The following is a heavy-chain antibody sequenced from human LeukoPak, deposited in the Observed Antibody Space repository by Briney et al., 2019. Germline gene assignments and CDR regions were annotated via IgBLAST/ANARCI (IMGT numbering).Heavy chain of an antibody. Sequence: GGSLRLSCAASGFTFTNYAMTWVRQAPGKGLEWVAVISYDGSKKFYADSVKGRFTISRDNSENTLYLQMNSLRAEDTAVYYCARGGWIQTANTLFDYWGQGTLVTVSS. D-gene: IGHD5-18*01. CDR1: GFTFTNYA. J-gene: IGHJ4*02. V-gene: IGHV3-30-3*01. CDR3: ARGGWIQTANTLFDY. CDR2: ISYDGSKK.